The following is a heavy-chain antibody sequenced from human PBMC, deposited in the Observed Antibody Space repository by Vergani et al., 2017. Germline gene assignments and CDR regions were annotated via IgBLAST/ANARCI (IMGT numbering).Heavy chain of an antibody. D-gene: IGHD3-16*01. J-gene: IGHJ6*03. CDR1: GFTFGDYY. V-gene: IGHV3-7*01. Sequence: EVHLEESGGGLVQPGGSLRLSCAASGFTFGDYYMAWIRLAPGKGLDWVASIKRDGTETFYVDSVQGRFTISRDNSKNTLYLEMESLRVEGTAVYFCARDKSKRAPAVMGTYYYYMDVWGKGTKVTVSS. CDR2: IKRDGTET. CDR3: ARDKSKRAPAVMGTYYYYMDV.